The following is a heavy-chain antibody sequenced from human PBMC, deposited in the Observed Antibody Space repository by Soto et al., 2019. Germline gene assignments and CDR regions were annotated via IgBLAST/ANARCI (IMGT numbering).Heavy chain of an antibody. J-gene: IGHJ3*01. CDR2: LNPDSGEA. V-gene: IGHV1-2*02. CDR3: ARGGYYDSGIYKGHLDV. CDR1: GYTLTGYY. Sequence: QAQLVQSGAEVKKPGTSSRVSCKASGYTLTGYYLHWVRQAPGQGLEWMGWLNPDSGEAIYAQRFEGRVSMTRDTTISTAYMDVKRLGSDDTAVYYCARGGYYDSGIYKGHLDVWGQGTLVTVSS. D-gene: IGHD3-22*01.